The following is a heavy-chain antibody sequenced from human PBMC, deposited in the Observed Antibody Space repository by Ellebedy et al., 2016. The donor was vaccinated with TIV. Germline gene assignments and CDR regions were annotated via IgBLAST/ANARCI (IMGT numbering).Heavy chain of an antibody. D-gene: IGHD3-16*02. J-gene: IGHJ4*02. V-gene: IGHV3-7*01. CDR2: IKQDGSEK. CDR1: GFTFSSYW. Sequence: GESLKISCTASGFTFSSYWMSWVRQPPGKGLECLANIKQDGSEKNYVDSVRGRFTISRDNANNSMHLQMNSLRAEDTAVYYCTRLSRHDYWGQGTLVAVSS. CDR3: TRLSRHDY.